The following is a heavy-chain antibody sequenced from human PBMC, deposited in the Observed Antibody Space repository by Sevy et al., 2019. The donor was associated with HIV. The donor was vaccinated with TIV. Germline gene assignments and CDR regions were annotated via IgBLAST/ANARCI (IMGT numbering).Heavy chain of an antibody. CDR1: GYTFTSYD. J-gene: IGHJ6*02. D-gene: IGHD3-3*01. CDR3: ARGTTYYDFWSGYTYYYYGMDV. Sequence: ASVKVSCKASGYTFTSYDINWARQATGLGLEWMGWMNPNSDNTGYAQKFQGRVTMTRNTSISTAYMELSSLRSEETAVYYCARGTTYYDFWSGYTYYYYGMDVWGQGTTVTVSS. CDR2: MNPNSDNT. V-gene: IGHV1-8*01.